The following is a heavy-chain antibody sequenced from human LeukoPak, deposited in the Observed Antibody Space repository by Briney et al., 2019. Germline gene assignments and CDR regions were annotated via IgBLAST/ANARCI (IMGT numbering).Heavy chain of an antibody. CDR1: GYSFTSYW. D-gene: IGHD1-26*01. CDR2: IYPGDSDT. V-gene: IGHV5-51*01. J-gene: IGHJ4*02. Sequence: GESLKISCKGSGYSFTSYWIGWVRQMPGKGLEWMGIIYPGDSDTRYSPSFQGQVTISDDKSITTAYLQWSSLKASDTALYYCTRIISGTYFHRFYFDSWGQGTLVTVSS. CDR3: TRIISGTYFHRFYFDS.